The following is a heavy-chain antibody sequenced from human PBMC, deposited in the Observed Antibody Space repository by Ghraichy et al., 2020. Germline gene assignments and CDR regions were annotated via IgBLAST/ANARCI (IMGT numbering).Heavy chain of an antibody. CDR3: AKGLGWQPYGDFDY. D-gene: IGHD4-17*01. CDR1: GFTFNTYA. J-gene: IGHJ4*02. CDR2: INKGGGDR. Sequence: GGSLRLSCAASGFTFNTYAMIWVRQAPGRGLEWVSGINKGGGDRYYADSVKGRFTISRDDSKFTLYLQFSNLRAEDTAIYYCAKGLGWQPYGDFDYWGQGTKVIVSS. V-gene: IGHV3-23*01.